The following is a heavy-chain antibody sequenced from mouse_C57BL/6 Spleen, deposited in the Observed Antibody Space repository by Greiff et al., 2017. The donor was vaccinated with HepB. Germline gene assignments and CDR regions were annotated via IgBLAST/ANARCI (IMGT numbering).Heavy chain of an antibody. CDR3: ASWSAVDAMDY. CDR2: INPNNGGT. V-gene: IGHV1-22*01. D-gene: IGHD3-3*01. Sequence: EVQLQQSGPELVKPGASVKMSCKASGYTFTDYNMHWVKQSHGKSLEWIGYINPNNGGTSYNQKFKGKATLTVNKSSSTAYMELRRLTSEDSAVYYCASWSAVDAMDYWGQGTSVTVSS. CDR1: GYTFTDYN. J-gene: IGHJ4*01.